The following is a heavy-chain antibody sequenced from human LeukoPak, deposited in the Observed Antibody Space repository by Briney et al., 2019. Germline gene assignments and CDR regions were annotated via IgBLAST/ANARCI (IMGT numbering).Heavy chain of an antibody. CDR2: IYTSGT. CDR1: GGSISSYY. D-gene: IGHD7-27*01. Sequence: PSETLSLTCTVSGGSISSYYWSWIRQPAGKGLEWIGRIYTSGTTSNPSLTSRVTMSVDTSKNQFSLKLSSVTAADTAVYYCARLGNWGNYWYFDLWGRGTLVTVSS. V-gene: IGHV4-4*07. CDR3: ARLGNWGNYWYFDL. J-gene: IGHJ2*01.